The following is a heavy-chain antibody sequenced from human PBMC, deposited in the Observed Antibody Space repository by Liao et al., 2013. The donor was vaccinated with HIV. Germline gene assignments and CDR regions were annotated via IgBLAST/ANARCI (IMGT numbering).Heavy chain of an antibody. CDR1: GGSIYSYS. Sequence: QVQLQESGPGLVKPSETLSLTCTVSGGSIYSYSWSWIRQPAGKGLEWIGRISTSGSTSHNPSLKSRVTISIDRSKNQFSLKLTSVTAADTAVYYCARDLYHFGSGTYFDYWGQGALVTVSS. D-gene: IGHD3-10*01. CDR3: ARDLYHFGSGTYFDY. J-gene: IGHJ4*02. CDR2: ISTSGST. V-gene: IGHV4-4*07.